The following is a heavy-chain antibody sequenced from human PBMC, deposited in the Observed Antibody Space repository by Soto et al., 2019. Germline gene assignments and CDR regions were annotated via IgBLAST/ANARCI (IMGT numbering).Heavy chain of an antibody. J-gene: IGHJ4*02. V-gene: IGHV4-30-4*01. CDR1: GGSISSGDYY. D-gene: IGHD1-26*01. CDR2: IYYSGST. CDR3: AREGGIVGATTVDY. Sequence: SETLSLTCTVSGGSISSGDYYWSWIRQPPGKGLEWIGYIYYSGSTYYNPSLKSRVTISVDTSKNQFSLKLSSVTAADTAVYYCAREGGIVGATTVDYWGQGTLVTISS.